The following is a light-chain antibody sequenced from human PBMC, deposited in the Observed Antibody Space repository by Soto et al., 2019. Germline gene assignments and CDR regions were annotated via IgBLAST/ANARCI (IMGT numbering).Light chain of an antibody. CDR3: SSYTSFSTYV. J-gene: IGLJ1*01. V-gene: IGLV2-14*01. CDR1: GSDVGGYNY. Sequence: SALIQPASVSGSPGQSFTISCTGTGSDVGGYNYVSWYQQHLGKAHKLMIYEVSNRPSGASNRFSGSNSDNTASLTISGLQAEDEADYYCSSYTSFSTYVFGTGTKVTVL. CDR2: EVS.